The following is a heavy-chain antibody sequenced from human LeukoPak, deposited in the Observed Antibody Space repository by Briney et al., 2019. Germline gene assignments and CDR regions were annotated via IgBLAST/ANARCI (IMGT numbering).Heavy chain of an antibody. Sequence: GGSLRLSCAASGFTVSSNYMSWVRQAPGKGLEWVSVIYSGGSTYYADSVKGRFTISRDNSKNTLYLQMNSLRAEDTAVYYCAGRYYYYYMDVWGKGTTVTISS. CDR1: GFTVSSNY. J-gene: IGHJ6*03. CDR2: IYSGGST. D-gene: IGHD1-26*01. CDR3: AGRYYYYYMDV. V-gene: IGHV3-53*01.